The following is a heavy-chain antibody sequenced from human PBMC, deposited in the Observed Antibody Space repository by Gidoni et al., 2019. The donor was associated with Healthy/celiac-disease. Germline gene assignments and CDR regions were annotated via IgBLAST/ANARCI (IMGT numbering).Heavy chain of an antibody. Sequence: EVQLVESGGGLVKPGGSLRLSCAASGFTFSSYSMNWVGQAPGKGLEWVSSISSSSSYIYYADSVKGRFTITRDNAKNSLYLQMNSLRAEDTAVYYCARGRYGDYDYFDYWGQGTLVTVSS. CDR1: GFTFSSYS. V-gene: IGHV3-21*01. CDR3: ARGRYGDYDYFDY. CDR2: ISSSSSYI. D-gene: IGHD4-17*01. J-gene: IGHJ4*02.